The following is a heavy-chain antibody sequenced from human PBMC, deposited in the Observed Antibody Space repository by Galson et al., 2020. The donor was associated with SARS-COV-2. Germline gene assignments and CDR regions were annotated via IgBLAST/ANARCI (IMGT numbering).Heavy chain of an antibody. V-gene: IGHV3-74*01. J-gene: IGHJ4*02. CDR2: IHSDGRIT. Sequence: GESLKISCAASGFTFSRYWMHWVRQRPGKGLVWVSRIHSDGRITRYADSVKGRFTISRDSAKNTVYLQMNSLRAEDTAVYYCARDYGSDYGFDYWGQGTLVTVSS. D-gene: IGHD4-17*01. CDR3: ARDYGSDYGFDY. CDR1: GFTFSRYW.